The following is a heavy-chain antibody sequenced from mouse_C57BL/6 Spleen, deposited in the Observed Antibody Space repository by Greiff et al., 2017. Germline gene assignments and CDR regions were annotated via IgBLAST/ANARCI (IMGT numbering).Heavy chain of an antibody. V-gene: IGHV1-52*01. CDR2: IDPSDSET. D-gene: IGHD1-1*01. CDR3: ARETVVATNYYAMDY. Sequence: QVQLKQPGAELVRPGSSVKLSCKASGYTFTSYWMHWVKQRPIQGLEWIGNIDPSDSETHYNQKFKDKATLTVDKSSSTAYMQLSSLTSEDSAVYYCARETVVATNYYAMDYWGQGTSVTVSS. J-gene: IGHJ4*01. CDR1: GYTFTSYW.